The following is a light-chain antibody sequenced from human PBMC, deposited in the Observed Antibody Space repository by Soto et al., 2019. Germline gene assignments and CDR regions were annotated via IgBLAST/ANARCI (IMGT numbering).Light chain of an antibody. J-gene: IGKJ1*01. CDR2: GAS. Sequence: AIQMTQSPSSLSASVGDRVTITCRASQAIRNDLGWYQQKPGKAPNLLIFGASNLQVGVPVRFSASGSGTNFTLTISNLQPEDFAVYYCQHRSRWPRTFGQGTRVESK. V-gene: IGKV1-6*01. CDR3: QHRSRWPRT. CDR1: QAIRND.